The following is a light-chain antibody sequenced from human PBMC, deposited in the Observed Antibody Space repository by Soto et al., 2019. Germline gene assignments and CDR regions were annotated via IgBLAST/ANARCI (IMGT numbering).Light chain of an antibody. CDR1: QGISNY. Sequence: DIQMTQSPSSLSASVGDRVTITCRASQGISNYLACYQHKPGKVPELLIYAASTLQSGVPSRFSGSGSGTEFSLTNSGLQAEDVATYYCHKYNHAPTFGGGTKVEIK. CDR2: AAS. CDR3: HKYNHAPT. J-gene: IGKJ4*01. V-gene: IGKV1-27*01.